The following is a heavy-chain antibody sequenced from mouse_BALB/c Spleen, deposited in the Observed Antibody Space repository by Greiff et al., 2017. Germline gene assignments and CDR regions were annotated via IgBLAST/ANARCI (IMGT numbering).Heavy chain of an antibody. CDR3: ARAALGYDREDY. J-gene: IGHJ2*01. CDR2: INPYNGAT. D-gene: IGHD2-14*01. Sequence: VQLQQSGPELVKPGASVKISCKASGFPFTGYYMHWVKPSHVKSLEWIGRINPYNGATSYNQNFKDKASLTVDKSSSTAYMELHSLTSEDSAVYYCARAALGYDREDYWGQGTTLTVSS. CDR1: GFPFTGYY. V-gene: IGHV1-26*01.